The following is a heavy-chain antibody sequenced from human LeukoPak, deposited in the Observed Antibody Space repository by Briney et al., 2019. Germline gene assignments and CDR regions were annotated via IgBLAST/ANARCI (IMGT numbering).Heavy chain of an antibody. D-gene: IGHD3-3*01. V-gene: IGHV3-30*04. CDR2: ISYDGSNK. CDR1: GFTFSSYA. CDR3: ASEIIFGSFDY. Sequence: PGGSLRLSCAASGFTFSSYAMHWVRQAPGEGLGWVAVISYDGSNKYYADSVKGRFTISRDNSKNTLYLQMNSLRAEDTAVYYCASEIIFGSFDYWGQGTLVTVSS. J-gene: IGHJ4*02.